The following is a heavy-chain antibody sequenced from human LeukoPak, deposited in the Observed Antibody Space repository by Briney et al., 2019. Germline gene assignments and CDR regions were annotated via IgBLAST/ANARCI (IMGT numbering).Heavy chain of an antibody. CDR2: IYPGDSDT. D-gene: IGHD5-18*01. CDR1: GYSFTSYW. CDR3: ARLGWDSYGYDEYYFDY. J-gene: IGHJ4*02. V-gene: IGHV5-51*01. Sequence: GESLKISCKGSGYSFTSYWIGWVRQMPGKGLEWMGIIYPGDSDTRYSPSLQGQVTISADKSISTAYLQWSSLKASDTAMYYCARLGWDSYGYDEYYFDYWGQGTLVTVSS.